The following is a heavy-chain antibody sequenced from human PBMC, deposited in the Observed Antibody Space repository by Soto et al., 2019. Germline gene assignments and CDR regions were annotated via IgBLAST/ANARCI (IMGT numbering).Heavy chain of an antibody. CDR1: GGSISGRC. CDR2: FCYTGST. V-gene: IGHV4-59*01. J-gene: IGHJ5*02. D-gene: IGHD3-22*01. Sequence: NPSETLSLTCTVSGGSISGRCWSWVRQSPGKGLEWIGYFCYTGSTNYNPSLKSRGTISVDRSKTQCSLKLTSVTAADTAVYYCAKGHYDSSGYYIIDHWGQGTLVTVSS. CDR3: AKGHYDSSGYYIIDH.